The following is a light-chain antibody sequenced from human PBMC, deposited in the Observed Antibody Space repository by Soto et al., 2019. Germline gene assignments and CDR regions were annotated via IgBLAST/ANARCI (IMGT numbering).Light chain of an antibody. CDR2: DVY. V-gene: IGLV3-21*02. Sequence: SYELTQSPSLSVAPGQTATISCSGHDIGSQSVHWYQQRAGQAPVLVIYDVYDRPSGVPERFSGSISATTATLTISRVEVGDEADYYCQIWDGTLQHVIFGGGTKLTVL. J-gene: IGLJ2*01. CDR1: DIGSQS. CDR3: QIWDGTLQHVI.